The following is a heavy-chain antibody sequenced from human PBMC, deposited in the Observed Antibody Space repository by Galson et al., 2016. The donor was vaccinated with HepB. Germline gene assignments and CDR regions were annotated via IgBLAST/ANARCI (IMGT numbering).Heavy chain of an antibody. Sequence: SLRLSCAASSGFTLSKTWMNWVRQAPGKGLEWVGRIKRKSDGGKTDYAAPVKGRFIISRDDKGDTLYLQMNSLKIEDTAVYYCTTDRFGPSVDHGMDVWGEGTTVTVSS. CDR1: GFTLSKTW. V-gene: IGHV3-15*07. CDR2: IKRKSDGGKT. CDR3: TTDRFGPSVDHGMDV. D-gene: IGHD3/OR15-3a*01. J-gene: IGHJ6*04.